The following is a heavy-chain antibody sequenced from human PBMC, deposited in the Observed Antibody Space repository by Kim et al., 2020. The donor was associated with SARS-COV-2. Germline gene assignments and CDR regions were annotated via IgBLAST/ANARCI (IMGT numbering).Heavy chain of an antibody. CDR3: AGSTPVEDWYFDL. D-gene: IGHD4-17*01. J-gene: IGHJ2*01. V-gene: IGHV3-11*01. Sequence: ADSVEGRCTISRENAANTLYLQMNNLRAEDTAVYYWAGSTPVEDWYFDLWGRGTLVTVSS.